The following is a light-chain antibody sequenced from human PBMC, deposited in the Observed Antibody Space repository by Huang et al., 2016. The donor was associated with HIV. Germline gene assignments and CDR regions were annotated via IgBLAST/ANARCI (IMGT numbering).Light chain of an antibody. CDR1: RSVSTN. V-gene: IGKV3-15*01. CDR3: HQYNNWLLS. J-gene: IGKJ4*01. CDR2: GSS. Sequence: IEMTQSPATLSVSPGERVTLSCRANRSVSTNLAWYQQRPGQAPRLLIYGSSTRAPGVPARFSGSGSGTDFSLTISSLQSEDFALYYCHQYNNWLLSFGGGTRVDI.